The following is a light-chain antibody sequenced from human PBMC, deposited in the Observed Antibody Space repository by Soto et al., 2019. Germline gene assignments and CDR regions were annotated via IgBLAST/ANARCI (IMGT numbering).Light chain of an antibody. CDR1: QSISSW. CDR3: QQYNSYSQT. J-gene: IGKJ1*01. V-gene: IGKV1-5*03. CDR2: KAS. Sequence: DIQVTQSPSTLSASVGDRVTITCRASQSISSWLAWYQQKPGKAPKLLIYKASNLESGVPSRFSGSGSGTEFTLTISSLQPDDFATYYCQQYNSYSQTFGQGTKVDIK.